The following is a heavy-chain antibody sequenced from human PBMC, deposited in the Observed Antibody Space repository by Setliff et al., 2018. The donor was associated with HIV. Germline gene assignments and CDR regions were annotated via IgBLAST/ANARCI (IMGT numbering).Heavy chain of an antibody. Sequence: GESLKISCAASGFTFSSYGTHWVRQAPGKGLEWVAFIRYDGSNKYYADSVKGRFTISRDNSKNTLYLQMNSLRAEDTAVYYCAKDGVGAFDYWGQGTLVTVSS. CDR1: GFTFSSYG. CDR3: AKDGVGAFDY. V-gene: IGHV3-30*02. J-gene: IGHJ4*02. D-gene: IGHD1-26*01. CDR2: IRYDGSNK.